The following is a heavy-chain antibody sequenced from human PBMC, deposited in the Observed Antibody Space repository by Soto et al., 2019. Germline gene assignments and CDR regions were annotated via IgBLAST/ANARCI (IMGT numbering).Heavy chain of an antibody. CDR1: GFTFSSYS. J-gene: IGHJ6*02. Sequence: GGSLRLSCAASGFTFSSYSMNWVRQAPGKGLEWVSSISSSSSYIYYADSVKGRFTISRDNAKNSLYLQMNSLRAEDTAVYYCAREEYDVDIVATFFGMDVWGQGTTVTVSS. CDR3: AREEYDVDIVATFFGMDV. CDR2: ISSSSSYI. D-gene: IGHD5-12*01. V-gene: IGHV3-21*01.